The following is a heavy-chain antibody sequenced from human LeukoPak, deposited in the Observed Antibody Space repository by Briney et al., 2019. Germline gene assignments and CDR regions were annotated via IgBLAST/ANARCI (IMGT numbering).Heavy chain of an antibody. CDR1: GGSISSYY. J-gene: IGHJ4*02. V-gene: IGHV4-4*09. CDR2: IYTSGST. D-gene: IGHD3-10*01. Sequence: SGTLSLTCTVSGGSISSYYWSWIRQPPGKGLEWIGYIYTSGSTNYNPSLKSRVTISVDTSKNQFSLKLSSVTAADTAVYYCARQVRVRGAVDYWGQGTLVTVSS. CDR3: ARQVRVRGAVDY.